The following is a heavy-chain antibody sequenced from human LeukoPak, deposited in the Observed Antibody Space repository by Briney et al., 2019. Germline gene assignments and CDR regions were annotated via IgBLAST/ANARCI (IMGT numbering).Heavy chain of an antibody. D-gene: IGHD5-24*01. CDR1: GFTFSSSW. CDR2: IKQDGSEK. J-gene: IGHJ4*02. CDR3: ASKRWLQSSFDY. Sequence: GGSLRLSCAASGFTFSSSWMTWVRPAPGKGLEWVANIKQDGSEKYYVDSVKGRFTVSRDNAKNKVDLQMNSLRADDTAVYYCASKRWLQSSFDYWGQGTLVTVSS. V-gene: IGHV3-7*01.